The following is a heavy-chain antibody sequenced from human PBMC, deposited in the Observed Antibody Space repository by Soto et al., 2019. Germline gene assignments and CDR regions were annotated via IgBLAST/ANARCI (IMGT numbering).Heavy chain of an antibody. D-gene: IGHD1-20*01. CDR2: ISNSGNTI. Sequence: LRLSCVASGFVFKNYEMNWVRQAPGKGLEWISYISNSGNTIYVADSMRGRLTISRDNAKNSLFLQMNSLRADDTAVYYCARDIDNRDYYYGLDVWGQGTTVTVSS. CDR3: ARDIDNRDYYYGLDV. J-gene: IGHJ6*02. V-gene: IGHV3-48*03. CDR1: GFVFKNYE.